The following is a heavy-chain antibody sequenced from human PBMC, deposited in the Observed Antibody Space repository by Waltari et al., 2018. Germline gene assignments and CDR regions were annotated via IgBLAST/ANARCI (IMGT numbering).Heavy chain of an antibody. V-gene: IGHV1-2*02. CDR1: GYTFTGYY. Sequence: QVQLVQSGAEVKKPGASVKVSCKASGYTFTGYYMHWVRQAPGQGLEWMGWINPNSGGTNYAQKFQGRVTMTRDTSISTACMELSRLRSDDTAVYYCARSRIAAAATRWFDPWGQGTLVTVSS. D-gene: IGHD6-13*01. J-gene: IGHJ5*02. CDR3: ARSRIAAAATRWFDP. CDR2: INPNSGGT.